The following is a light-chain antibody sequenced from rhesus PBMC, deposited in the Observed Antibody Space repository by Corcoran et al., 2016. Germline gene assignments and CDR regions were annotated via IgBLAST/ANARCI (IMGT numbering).Light chain of an antibody. V-gene: IGKV1-74*01. CDR1: ENVNNY. CDR3: QRSYSTPLT. CDR2: AAS. J-gene: IGKJ4*01. Sequence: DIQMTPSPSSLSASVGDRVTLTCRSSENVNNYLHWYQQKPGKAPKLLIYAASTLQSGVPARFSGSGSGTAYPFTISSLQPEDVATYYCQRSYSTPLTFGGGTKVEIK.